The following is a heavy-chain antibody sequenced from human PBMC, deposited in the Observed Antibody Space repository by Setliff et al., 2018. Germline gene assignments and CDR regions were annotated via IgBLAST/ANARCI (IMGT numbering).Heavy chain of an antibody. Sequence: GGSLRLSCAASGFRFSDLYMSWVRQVPGKGLEWLSKISGDGNTVYYADSVRGRFTISRDNAKNTLYLQMNSLRVEDTAVYYCAKANSMVVTSHSYGMDVWGQGTTVTVSS. CDR2: ISGDGNTV. CDR3: AKANSMVVTSHSYGMDV. CDR1: GFRFSDLY. D-gene: IGHD2-21*02. V-gene: IGHV3-11*04. J-gene: IGHJ6*02.